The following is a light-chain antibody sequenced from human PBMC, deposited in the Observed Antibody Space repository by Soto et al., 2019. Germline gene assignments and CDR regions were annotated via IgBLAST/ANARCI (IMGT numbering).Light chain of an antibody. CDR2: DAS. CDR1: QGIVRW. Sequence: DIQMTQSPSTLSASVGDRVTITCRASQGIVRWLAWYQQKPGKAPKLLIFDASSLESGVPSRFSGSGSGTEFNLTISRLQPDDFATYYCQQYNTYSKTFGQGTKVDIK. J-gene: IGKJ1*01. CDR3: QQYNTYSKT. V-gene: IGKV1-5*01.